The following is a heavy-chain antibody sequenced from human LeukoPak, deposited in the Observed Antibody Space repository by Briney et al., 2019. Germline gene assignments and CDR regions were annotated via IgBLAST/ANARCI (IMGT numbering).Heavy chain of an antibody. J-gene: IGHJ5*02. CDR2: ISSSGSTI. CDR3: ARDHSPAVMITFGGVITENWFDP. D-gene: IGHD3-16*02. CDR1: GFTFSSYE. V-gene: IGHV3-48*03. Sequence: PGGSLRLSCAASGFTFSSYEMNWVRQAPGKGLEWVSYISSSGSTIYYADSVKGRFTISRDNAKNSLYLQMNSLRAEDTAVYYCARDHSPAVMITFGGVITENWFDPWGQGTLVTVSS.